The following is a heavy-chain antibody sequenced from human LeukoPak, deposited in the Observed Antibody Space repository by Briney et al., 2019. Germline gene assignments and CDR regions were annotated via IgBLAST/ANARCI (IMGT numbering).Heavy chain of an antibody. D-gene: IGHD3-10*01. CDR3: ARKVGYYGSGSYYGL. J-gene: IGHJ4*02. V-gene: IGHV4-34*01. CDR1: GGSFSGYY. Sequence: SETLSLTCAVYGGSFSGYYWSWIRQPPGKGLEWIGEINHSGSTNYNPSLKSRVIISVDTSKNQFSLKLSSVTAADTAVYYCARKVGYYGSGSYYGLWGQGTLVTVSS. CDR2: INHSGST.